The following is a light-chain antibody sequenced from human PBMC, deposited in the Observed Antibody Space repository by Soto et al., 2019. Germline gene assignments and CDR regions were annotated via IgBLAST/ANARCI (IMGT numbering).Light chain of an antibody. J-gene: IGKJ3*01. Sequence: EILLTQSPATLSLSPGERATLSCRASQDVDSYLAWYQQTPGQAPRLLIYDASNRAPGIPARFSGSGSGTGFTLTISSLAPEDFAVYYFQQRNTWPFTFGPGTKVDIK. V-gene: IGKV3-11*01. CDR3: QQRNTWPFT. CDR1: QDVDSY. CDR2: DAS.